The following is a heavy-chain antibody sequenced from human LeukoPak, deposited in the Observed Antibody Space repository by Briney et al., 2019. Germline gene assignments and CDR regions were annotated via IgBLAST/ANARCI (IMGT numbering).Heavy chain of an antibody. J-gene: IGHJ5*02. D-gene: IGHD6-19*01. CDR3: ARGYGSGLENNWFDP. V-gene: IGHV1-2*02. CDR2: MNPNSGGT. CDR1: GYTFTSYD. Sequence: ASVKVSCKASGYTFTSYDINWVRQATGQGLEWMGWMNPNSGGTDYAQKFQGRVTMTRDTSIRTAYMELSRLRSDDTAVYYCARGYGSGLENNWFDPWGQGTLVTVSS.